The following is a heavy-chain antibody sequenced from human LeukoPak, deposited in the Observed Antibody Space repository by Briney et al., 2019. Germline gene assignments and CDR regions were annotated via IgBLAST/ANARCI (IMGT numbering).Heavy chain of an antibody. Sequence: GSLRLSCAASGFTFSSYAMHWVRQAPGEGLEWVAVISYDGSNKYYADSVKGRFTISRDNSKNTLYLQMNSLRAEDTAVYYCAGDVVGATWGFDYWGQGTLVTVSS. CDR3: AGDVVGATWGFDY. CDR1: GFTFSSYA. CDR2: ISYDGSNK. J-gene: IGHJ4*02. D-gene: IGHD1-26*01. V-gene: IGHV3-30-3*01.